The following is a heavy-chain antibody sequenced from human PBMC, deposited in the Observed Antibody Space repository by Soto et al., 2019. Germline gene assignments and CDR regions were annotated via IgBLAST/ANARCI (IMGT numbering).Heavy chain of an antibody. D-gene: IGHD4-4*01. CDR3: ASGGTTVNRRFDF. J-gene: IGHJ4*02. CDR1: GGTSRSYA. Sequence: QVQVVQSGAEVKKPGSSVRVSCKASGGTSRSYAITWMRQAPGQGLEWMGGIIPILDTTDYAQKFQGRVTFTADESTSTVYMELSSLTSEETAVYYCASGGTTVNRRFDFWGQGTLVTVSS. CDR2: IIPILDTT. V-gene: IGHV1-69*01.